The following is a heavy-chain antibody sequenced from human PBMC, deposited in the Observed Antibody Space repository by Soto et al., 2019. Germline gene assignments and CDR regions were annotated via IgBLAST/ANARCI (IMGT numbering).Heavy chain of an antibody. CDR2: MNPNSGNT. CDR3: ARRFARYCSSTSCNPIGY. D-gene: IGHD2-2*01. V-gene: IGHV1-8*01. J-gene: IGHJ4*02. Sequence: ASVTVSSTASGYTFTSYEIKWVRPAPGQGLEWMGWMNPNSGNTGYAQKFQGRVTMTRNTSISTAYMELSSLRSEDTAVYYCARRFARYCSSTSCNPIGYWGQGTLVTVSS. CDR1: GYTFTSYE.